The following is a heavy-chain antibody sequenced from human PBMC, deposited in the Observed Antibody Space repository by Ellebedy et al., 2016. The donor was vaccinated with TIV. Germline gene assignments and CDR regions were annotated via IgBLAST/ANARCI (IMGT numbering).Heavy chain of an antibody. D-gene: IGHD3-16*01. J-gene: IGHJ4*02. CDR1: GDSFYNY. V-gene: IGHV4-59*01. Sequence: SETLSLTXSVSGDSFYNYWSWIRQPPGKGLEWIGYIHYSGRTNYNPSLKSRVTISVDTSRNQFSLKLTSVTAADTAVYFCAGGGTMMTFGGVTPRTIDYWGQGTLATVSS. CDR2: IHYSGRT. CDR3: AGGGTMMTFGGVTPRTIDY.